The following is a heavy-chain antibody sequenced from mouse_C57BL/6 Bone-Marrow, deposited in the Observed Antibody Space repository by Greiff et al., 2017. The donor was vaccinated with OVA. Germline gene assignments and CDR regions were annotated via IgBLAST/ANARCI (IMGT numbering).Heavy chain of an antibody. CDR1: GYTFTDYE. CDR3: TRGSSYAMDY. V-gene: IGHV1-15*01. Sequence: VQLQQSGAELVRPGASVTLSCKASGYTFTDYEMHWVKQTPVHGLEWIGAIDPETGGTAYNQKFKGKAILTADKSSSTAYMGLRSLTSEDSDVYYCTRGSSYAMDYWGQGTSVTVSS. J-gene: IGHJ4*01. CDR2: IDPETGGT. D-gene: IGHD1-1*01.